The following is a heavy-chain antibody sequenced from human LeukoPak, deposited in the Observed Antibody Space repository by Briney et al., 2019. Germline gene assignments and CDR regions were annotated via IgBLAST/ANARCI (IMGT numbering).Heavy chain of an antibody. D-gene: IGHD2/OR15-2a*01. J-gene: IGHJ4*02. CDR2: INPNSGGT. V-gene: IGHV1-2*02. CDR3: GSSPFYGRYYFDY. Sequence: ASVKVSCKASGYTLTSYRISWVRQAPGQGLEWMGWINPNSGGTNYEQKFQGRVTMTRDTSISTAYMELSRLRSDDTAVYYCGSSPFYGRYYFDYWGQGTLVTVSS. CDR1: GYTLTSYR.